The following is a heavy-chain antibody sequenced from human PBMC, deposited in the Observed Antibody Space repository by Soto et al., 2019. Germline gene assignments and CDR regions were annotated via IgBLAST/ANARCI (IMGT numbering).Heavy chain of an antibody. Sequence: ASVKVFCKASGYTFTSYGISWVRQAPGQGLEWMGWISAYNGNTNYAQKLQGRVTMTTDTSTSTAYMELRSLRSDDTAVYYCARGYCSSTSCLSYYYYYMDVWGKGTTVTVSS. CDR3: ARGYCSSTSCLSYYYYYMDV. V-gene: IGHV1-18*01. D-gene: IGHD2-2*01. J-gene: IGHJ6*03. CDR1: GYTFTSYG. CDR2: ISAYNGNT.